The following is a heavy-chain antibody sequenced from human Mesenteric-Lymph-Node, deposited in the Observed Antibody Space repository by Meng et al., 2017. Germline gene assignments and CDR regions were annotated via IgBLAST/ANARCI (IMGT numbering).Heavy chain of an antibody. V-gene: IGHV1-3*01. CDR3: ARVLSYYDY. Sequence: ASVKVSCKASGYTFTSYAMHWVRQAPGQRLEWMGWINAGNGNTKYSKKFQGRVTITRDTSASTAYKELSSLRSEDTAVYYCARVLSYYDYWGQGTLVTVSS. CDR2: INAGNGNT. CDR1: GYTFTSYA. J-gene: IGHJ4*02.